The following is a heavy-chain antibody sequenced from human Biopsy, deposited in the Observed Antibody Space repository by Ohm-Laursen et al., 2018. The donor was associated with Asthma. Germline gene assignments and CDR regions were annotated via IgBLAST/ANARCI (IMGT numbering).Heavy chain of an antibody. CDR3: ASDFPKDYVRYNFQF. J-gene: IGHJ4*02. V-gene: IGHV1-24*01. Sequence: SSENVSCKISGYSLTDLSMHWVRQAPGQGLEWMGGHDHEEGGTVNARRFQGRVTMTEDTSIDSAYMELSSLSSDDTAVYYCASDFPKDYVRYNFQFWGQGTLVTVSS. CDR1: GYSLTDLS. D-gene: IGHD4-17*01. CDR2: HDHEEGGT.